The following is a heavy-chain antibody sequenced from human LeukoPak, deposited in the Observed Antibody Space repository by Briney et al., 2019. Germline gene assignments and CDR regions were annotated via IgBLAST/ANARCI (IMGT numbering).Heavy chain of an antibody. CDR3: ARVNWVMDWTGTTYYYYYMDV. CDR1: GFTDSSNY. CDR2: IYSGGST. Sequence: PGGSLRLPCAASGFTDSSNYMSWPPHATEKGLEWVTVIYSGGSTYLADSVKGRFTISRDNSKNTLYLQMNSLRAEDTAVYYCARVNWVMDWTGTTYYYYYMDVWGKGTTVTVSS. D-gene: IGHD1-1*01. J-gene: IGHJ6*03. V-gene: IGHV3-66*02.